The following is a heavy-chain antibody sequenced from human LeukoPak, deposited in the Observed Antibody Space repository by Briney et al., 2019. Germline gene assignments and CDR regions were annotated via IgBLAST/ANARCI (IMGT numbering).Heavy chain of an antibody. CDR2: INHSGST. D-gene: IGHD3-22*01. V-gene: IGHV4-34*01. J-gene: IGHJ4*02. CDR1: GGSFSGYY. CDR3: ARHRRITMIVVVSNFGY. Sequence: KPSETLSLTCAVYGGSFSGYYWSWIRQPPGKGLEWIGEINHSGSTNYNPSLKSRVTISVDTSKNQFSLKLSSVTAADTAVYYCARHRRITMIVVVSNFGYWGQGTLVTVSS.